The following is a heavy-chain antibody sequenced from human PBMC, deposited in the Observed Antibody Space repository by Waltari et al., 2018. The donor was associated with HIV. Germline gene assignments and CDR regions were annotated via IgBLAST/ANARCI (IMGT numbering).Heavy chain of an antibody. V-gene: IGHV3-23*01. CDR3: AKRVNTIRGVYWYFDL. CDR1: GFTLSSTYA. D-gene: IGHD3-10*01. J-gene: IGHJ2*01. CDR2: VSGSGSST. Sequence: EEQLLESGGGLAQPGGPLRLSCAASGFTLSSTYAMSWVRQAPGKGGEGVAVVSGSGSSTYYADSVKGRFTISRDNSKNTLHLQLNRLRAEDTALYYCAKRVNTIRGVYWYFDLWGRGTLVTVSS.